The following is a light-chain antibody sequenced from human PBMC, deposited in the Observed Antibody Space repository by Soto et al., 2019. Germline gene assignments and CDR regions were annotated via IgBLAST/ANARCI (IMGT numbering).Light chain of an antibody. J-gene: IGKJ1*01. CDR3: QKYDSAPRT. CDR1: QGISIY. Sequence: IQMTQAPSSLSASVGDRVTHTFRASQGISIYLAWYQQKPGKVPKLLIYTASTLQSGVPSRFSGGGSGTDFTLTISSLQPEDVATYYCQKYDSAPRTFGQGTKVDIK. V-gene: IGKV1-27*01. CDR2: TAS.